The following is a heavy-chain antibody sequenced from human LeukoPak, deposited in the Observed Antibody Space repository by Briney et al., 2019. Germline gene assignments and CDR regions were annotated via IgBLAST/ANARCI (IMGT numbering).Heavy chain of an antibody. J-gene: IGHJ4*02. Sequence: GSLRLSCAASGFTFSSYWMSWVRQAPGKGLEWVANIKQDGSEKYYVDSVKGRFTISRDNAKNSLYLQMNSLRAEDTAVYYCAKDLRVPAAPDYWGQGTLVTVSS. D-gene: IGHD2-2*01. V-gene: IGHV3-7*01. CDR2: IKQDGSEK. CDR1: GFTFSSYW. CDR3: AKDLRVPAAPDY.